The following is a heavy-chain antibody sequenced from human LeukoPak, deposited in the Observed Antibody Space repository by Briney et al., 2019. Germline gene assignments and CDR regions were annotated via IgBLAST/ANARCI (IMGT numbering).Heavy chain of an antibody. CDR1: GFTFSDYY. J-gene: IGHJ3*02. CDR2: ISSSGSTI. Sequence: GSLRLSCAASGFTFSDYYMSWIRQAPGKGLEWVSYISSSGSTIYYADSVKGRFTISRDNAKNSLYLQMNSLRAEDTAVYYCARDHLYSSGWSVDAFDIWGQGTMVTVSS. D-gene: IGHD6-19*01. CDR3: ARDHLYSSGWSVDAFDI. V-gene: IGHV3-11*01.